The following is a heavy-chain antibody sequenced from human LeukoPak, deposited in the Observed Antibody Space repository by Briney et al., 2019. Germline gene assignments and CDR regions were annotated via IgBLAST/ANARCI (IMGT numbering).Heavy chain of an antibody. CDR2: ISWDGGST. V-gene: IGHV3-43D*03. CDR1: GFTFDDYA. D-gene: IGHD2-2*01. J-gene: IGHJ6*02. Sequence: GGSLRLSCAASGFTFDDYAMHWVRQAPGKGLEWVSLISWDGGSTYYADSVKGRFTISRDNSKNSLYLQMNSLRAEDTALYYCAKIGVGVPAAIPQYDGMDVWGQGATVTVSS. CDR3: AKIGVGVPAAIPQYDGMDV.